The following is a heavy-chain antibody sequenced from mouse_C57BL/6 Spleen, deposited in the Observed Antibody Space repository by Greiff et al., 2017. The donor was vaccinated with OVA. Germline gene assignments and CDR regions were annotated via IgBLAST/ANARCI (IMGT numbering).Heavy chain of an antibody. V-gene: IGHV1-53*01. D-gene: IGHD2-2*01. Sequence: VQLPQPGTELVKPGASVKLSCKASGYTFPSHWMHWVKPRPGQGLEWIGNIYPSNGGTNYHEKFKSKATLTVDKSASTAYMQLSSLTSEDSAVYYCARASVYGYPFDYWGQGTTVTVSA. J-gene: IGHJ2*01. CDR3: ARASVYGYPFDY. CDR2: IYPSNGGT. CDR1: GYTFPSHW.